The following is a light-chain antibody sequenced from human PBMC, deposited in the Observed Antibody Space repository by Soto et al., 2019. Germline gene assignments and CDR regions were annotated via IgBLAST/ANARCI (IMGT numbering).Light chain of an antibody. CDR3: SSYTSSSTLRV. V-gene: IGLV2-14*01. CDR1: SSDVGGYNY. CDR2: EVS. J-gene: IGLJ2*01. Sequence: QSALTQPASVSGSPGQSITISCTGTSSDVGGYNYVSWYQQHPGKAPKLMIYEVSNRPSGVSNRFSGSKSGNTASLTISGLLAEDEADYYCSSYTSSSTLRVFGGGTKLTVL.